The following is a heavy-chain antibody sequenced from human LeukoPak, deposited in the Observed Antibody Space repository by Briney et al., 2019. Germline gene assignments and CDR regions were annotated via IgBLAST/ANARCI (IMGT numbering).Heavy chain of an antibody. Sequence: SETLSLTCAVYGGSFSGYYWSWIRQPPGKGLEWIGEINHSGSTNYNPSLKSRVTISVDTSKNQFSLKLSSVTAADTAVYYCARGSIAVAVYFDYWGQGTLVTVSS. CDR1: GGSFSGYY. D-gene: IGHD6-19*01. CDR3: ARGSIAVAVYFDY. CDR2: INHSGST. V-gene: IGHV4-34*01. J-gene: IGHJ4*02.